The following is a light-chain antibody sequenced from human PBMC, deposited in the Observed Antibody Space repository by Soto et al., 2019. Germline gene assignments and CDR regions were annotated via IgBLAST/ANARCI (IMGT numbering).Light chain of an antibody. CDR3: LHCNTSWT. J-gene: IGKJ1*01. V-gene: IGKV1-5*01. Sequence: DIQMTQSPSTLSASVGGRFTITFRASQSISSWLAWYQQKPGKAPKLLIYDASSLESGVPSRFSGSGSGTEFTLTISSLQPDDFATYYCLHCNTSWTFGQGTKVAIK. CDR2: DAS. CDR1: QSISSW.